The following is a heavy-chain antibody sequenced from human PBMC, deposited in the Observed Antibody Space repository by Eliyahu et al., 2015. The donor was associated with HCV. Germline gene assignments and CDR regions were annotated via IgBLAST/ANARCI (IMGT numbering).Heavy chain of an antibody. J-gene: IGHJ5*02. Sequence: QVQLVQSGAEVKEPGASVKVSCKASGYTFTNYGISWVRXAPGKGLEWMGWISGYNGNTNYAHKFQGRVTMTTDTSTSTAYTELRSLRSDDTAVYYCARDRGGSPISMVPGVIMSSEYNWFDPWGQGTLVTVFS. CDR2: ISGYNGNT. CDR3: ARDRGGSPISMVPGVIMSSEYNWFDP. D-gene: IGHD3-10*01. V-gene: IGHV1-18*01. CDR1: GYTFTNYG.